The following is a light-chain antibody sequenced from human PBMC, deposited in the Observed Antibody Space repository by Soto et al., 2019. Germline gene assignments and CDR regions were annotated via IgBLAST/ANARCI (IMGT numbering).Light chain of an antibody. V-gene: IGLV2-11*01. CDR2: DVT. J-gene: IGLJ3*02. CDR3: CSYAGSYNLGV. CDR1: SSDVGGYDF. Sequence: QSALTQPRSVSGSPGQSVTISCTGTSSDVGGYDFVSWYQQHPGKAPKLMIYDVTKRTSWVPDRFSGAKSGNSASLTISGLRAEDEADYYCCSYAGSYNLGVFGGGTKVTVL.